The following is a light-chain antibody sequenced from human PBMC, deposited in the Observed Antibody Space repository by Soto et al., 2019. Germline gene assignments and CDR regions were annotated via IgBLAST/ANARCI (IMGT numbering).Light chain of an antibody. J-gene: IGLJ1*01. CDR1: SSDIGAYNF. V-gene: IGLV2-14*01. Sequence: QSALTQPASVSGSPGQSITISCTGTSSDIGAYNFVSWYQQHPGEAPKLLIYEVSHRPSGVSNRFSGSKSGNSASLTISGLQPEDEADYYCSSYAGRSTVDVFGTGTKVTVL. CDR3: SSYAGRSTVDV. CDR2: EVS.